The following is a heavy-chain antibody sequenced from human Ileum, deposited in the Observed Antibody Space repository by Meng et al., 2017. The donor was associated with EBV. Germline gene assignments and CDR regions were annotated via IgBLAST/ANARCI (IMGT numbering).Heavy chain of an antibody. Sequence: QVQLEQGGEGLLKPPETLSLTCDVSGGSFNAYYWTWIRQAPGGGLEWIGEIFHSGHTNYNPSLESRVSMSVATSKKQFSLLLSSVTAAGSGLYFCARGREYTGQLDLWGLGTLVTVSS. CDR2: IFHSGHT. D-gene: IGHD5-18*01. V-gene: IGHV4-34*02. CDR1: GGSFNAYY. CDR3: ARGREYTGQLDL. J-gene: IGHJ5*02.